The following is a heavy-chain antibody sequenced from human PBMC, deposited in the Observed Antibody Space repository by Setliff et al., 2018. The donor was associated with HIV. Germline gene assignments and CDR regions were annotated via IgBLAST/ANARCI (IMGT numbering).Heavy chain of an antibody. CDR1: GDSISSSNW. V-gene: IGHV4-4*02. Sequence: SETLSLTCAVSGDSISSSNWWSWVRQPPGKGLEWIGEIHHGGSTNYNPSLKSRVTISVDKSKNQFSLKVNSVTAADTAVYYCGRGPHIVGAPWAVIDYWAQGKPVTVSS. CDR3: GRGPHIVGAPWAVIDY. J-gene: IGHJ4*02. D-gene: IGHD1-26*01. CDR2: IHHGGST.